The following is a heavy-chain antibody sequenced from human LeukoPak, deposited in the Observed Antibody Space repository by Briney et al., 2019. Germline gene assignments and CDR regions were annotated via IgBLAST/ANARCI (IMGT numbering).Heavy chain of an antibody. Sequence: SETLSLTCTVSGGSISSYYWSWLRQPPGKGLEWIGNIYNSGSTNYNPSLKSRVTISVDSSKKQFSLKLISVTATDTAVYYCARQGGYASPFDYWGQGTLVTVSS. V-gene: IGHV4-59*08. D-gene: IGHD5-12*01. CDR2: IYNSGST. CDR1: GGSISSYY. J-gene: IGHJ4*02. CDR3: ARQGGYASPFDY.